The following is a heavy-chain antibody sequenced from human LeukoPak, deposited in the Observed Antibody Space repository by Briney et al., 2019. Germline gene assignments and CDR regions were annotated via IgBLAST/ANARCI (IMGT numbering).Heavy chain of an antibody. D-gene: IGHD3-22*01. CDR1: GGTFSSYA. V-gene: IGHV1-69*01. J-gene: IGHJ3*02. Sequence: GSSVKVSCKASGGTFSSYAISWVRQAPGQGLEWMGGIIPIFGTANYAQKFQGRVTITADESTSTAYMELSSLRSEDTAVYYCARVVDYYYDSSGQDAFDIWGQGTMVTVSS. CDR3: ARVVDYYYDSSGQDAFDI. CDR2: IIPIFGTA.